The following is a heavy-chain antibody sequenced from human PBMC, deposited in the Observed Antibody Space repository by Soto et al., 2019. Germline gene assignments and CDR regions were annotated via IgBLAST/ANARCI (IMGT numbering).Heavy chain of an antibody. V-gene: IGHV5-10-1*01. CDR3: ARQIYDSDTGPNFQYYFDS. CDR1: GYSFAGYW. CDR2: IDPSDSQT. J-gene: IGHJ4*02. D-gene: IGHD3-22*01. Sequence: GESLKISCKGSGYSFAGYWITWVRQKPGKGLEWMGRIDPSDSQTYYSPSFRGHVTISVTKSITAVFLQWSSLRASDTAMYYCARQIYDSDTGPNFQYYFDSWGQGTPVTVSS.